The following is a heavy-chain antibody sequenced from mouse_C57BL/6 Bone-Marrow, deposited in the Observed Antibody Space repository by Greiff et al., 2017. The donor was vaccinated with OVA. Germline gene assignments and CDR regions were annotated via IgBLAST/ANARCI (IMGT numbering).Heavy chain of an antibody. Sequence: QVQLKESGPELVKPGASVKISCKASGYSFTSYYIHWVKQRPGQGLEWIGWIYPGSGNTKYNEKFKGKATLTADTSSSTAYMQLSSLTSEDSAVYYCARGGNYYGSSYRDYFDYWGQGTTLTVSS. D-gene: IGHD1-1*01. CDR3: ARGGNYYGSSYRDYFDY. J-gene: IGHJ2*01. CDR2: IYPGSGNT. CDR1: GYSFTSYY. V-gene: IGHV1-66*01.